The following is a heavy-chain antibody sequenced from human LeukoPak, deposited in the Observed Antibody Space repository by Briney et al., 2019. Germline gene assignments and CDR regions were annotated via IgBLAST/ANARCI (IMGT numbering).Heavy chain of an antibody. Sequence: GASVKVSCKASGYTFTIYGISWVRQAPGQGLEWMGWISAYNGNTNYAQKLQGRVTMTTDTSTSTAYMELRSLRSDDTAMYYCTRGISGSQVDAFGIWGQGTMVTVSS. J-gene: IGHJ3*02. CDR3: TRGISGSQVDAFGI. CDR2: ISAYNGNT. CDR1: GYTFTIYG. D-gene: IGHD1-26*01. V-gene: IGHV1-18*01.